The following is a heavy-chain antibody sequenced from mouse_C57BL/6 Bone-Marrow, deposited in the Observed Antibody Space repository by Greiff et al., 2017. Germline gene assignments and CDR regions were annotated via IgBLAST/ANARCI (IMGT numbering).Heavy chain of an antibody. CDR3: ARDWVDARDY. CDR1: GYTFTDYY. V-gene: IGHV1-19*01. Sequence: EVQLQQSGPVLVKPGASVTMSCKASGYTFTDYYMNWVKQSHGKSLEWIGVINPYNGGTSYNQNFKGKATLTVDKSSSTAYMELNSLASEDSAVYYYARDWVDARDYWGQGTSVTVSS. D-gene: IGHD4-1*01. J-gene: IGHJ4*01. CDR2: INPYNGGT.